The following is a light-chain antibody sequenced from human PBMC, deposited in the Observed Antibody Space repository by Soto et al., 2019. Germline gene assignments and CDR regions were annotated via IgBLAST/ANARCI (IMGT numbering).Light chain of an antibody. V-gene: IGLV2-14*01. CDR2: DVS. Sequence: QSVLTQPASVSGSPGQSITISCTGNSRDVGGYNYVSWYQQHPGKAPKLMIYDVSNRPSGVSNRFSGSKSGNTASLTISGLQAEDEADYYCSSYTSSSTLYVFGTGTKVTVL. J-gene: IGLJ1*01. CDR3: SSYTSSSTLYV. CDR1: SRDVGGYNY.